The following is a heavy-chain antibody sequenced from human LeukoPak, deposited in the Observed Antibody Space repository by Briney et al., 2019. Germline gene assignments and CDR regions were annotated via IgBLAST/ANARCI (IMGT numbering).Heavy chain of an antibody. Sequence: PSETLSLTCTVSGGSISSSSYYWGWIRQPPGKGLEWIGSIYYSGSTYYNPSLKSRVTISVDTSKNQFSLKLSSVTAADTAVYYCARVYNWNYSPYYFDYWGQGTLVTVPS. J-gene: IGHJ4*02. CDR3: ARVYNWNYSPYYFDY. CDR1: GGSISSSSYY. CDR2: IYYSGST. D-gene: IGHD1-7*01. V-gene: IGHV4-39*07.